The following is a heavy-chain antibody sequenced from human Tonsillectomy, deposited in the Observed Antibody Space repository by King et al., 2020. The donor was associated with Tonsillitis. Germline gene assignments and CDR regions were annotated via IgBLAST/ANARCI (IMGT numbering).Heavy chain of an antibody. CDR2: IIPILGIA. CDR3: ASPDGDSDY. D-gene: IGHD4-17*01. Sequence: QLVQSGAEVKKPGSSVKVSCKASVGTFSIDAISWVRQAPGQGLEWMGRIIPILGIANYAQKFQGRAPITADKSTSTAYMELSSLRCEDTAVYYCASPDGDSDYWGQGTLVTVSS. V-gene: IGHV1-69*09. CDR1: VGTFSIDA. J-gene: IGHJ4*02.